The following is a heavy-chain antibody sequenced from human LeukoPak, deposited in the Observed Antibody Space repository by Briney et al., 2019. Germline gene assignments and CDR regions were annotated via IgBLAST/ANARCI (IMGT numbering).Heavy chain of an antibody. CDR2: IYHSGST. Sequence: PSETLSLTCAVSGYSISSGYNWGWIRQPPGKGLEWIGTIYHSGSTYYNPSLKSRLTISVDTSKNQLSLKLSSVTAADTAMYFCARDARDYGDSSEGLKNWFDPWGRGILVTVSS. CDR3: ARDARDYGDSSEGLKNWFDP. D-gene: IGHD4-17*01. J-gene: IGHJ5*02. V-gene: IGHV4-38-2*02. CDR1: GYSISSGYN.